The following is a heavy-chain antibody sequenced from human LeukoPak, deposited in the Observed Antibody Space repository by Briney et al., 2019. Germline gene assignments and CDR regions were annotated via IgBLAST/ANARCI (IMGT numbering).Heavy chain of an antibody. CDR3: ASSPSYSSSWYALDS. J-gene: IGHJ4*02. Sequence: GGSLRVSCAASGFTIISYDMHWVRQAKGKGLEWVSAIGTTGDTYYTQSVRGRFTISRENAKNSLFLQMNSLRAGDAAVYFCASSPSYSSSWYALDSWGQGTLVTVSS. V-gene: IGHV3-13*01. D-gene: IGHD6-13*01. CDR1: GFTIISYD. CDR2: IGTTGDT.